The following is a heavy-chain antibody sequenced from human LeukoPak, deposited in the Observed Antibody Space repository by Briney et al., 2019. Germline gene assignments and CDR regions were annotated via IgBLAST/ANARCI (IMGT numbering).Heavy chain of an antibody. CDR1: GGSISSTSFH. D-gene: IGHD4-11*01. V-gene: IGHV4-39*01. J-gene: IGHJ4*02. Sequence: SETLSLTCTVSGGSISSTSFHWGWIRQPPGKGLEWIGSIYYSGSTNYNPSLKSRVTISVDTSKNQFSLKLSSVTAADTAVYYCARLLGSDSKVDYWGQGTLVTVSS. CDR2: IYYSGST. CDR3: ARLLGSDSKVDY.